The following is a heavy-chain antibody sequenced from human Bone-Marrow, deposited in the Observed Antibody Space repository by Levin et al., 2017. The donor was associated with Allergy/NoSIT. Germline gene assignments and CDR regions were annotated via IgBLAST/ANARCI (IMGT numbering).Heavy chain of an antibody. J-gene: IGHJ4*02. CDR1: GGSFRGYY. D-gene: IGHD4-17*01. CDR2: INPSGII. V-gene: IGHV4-34*01. Sequence: SETLSLTCAVYGGSFRGYYWSWIRQPPGKGLEWIGEINPSGIINYSPSLKSRVTISIDTSKNQFSLKLSSVTAADTAMYYCAKENGDDPKPDYWGQGALVTVSS. CDR3: AKENGDDPKPDY.